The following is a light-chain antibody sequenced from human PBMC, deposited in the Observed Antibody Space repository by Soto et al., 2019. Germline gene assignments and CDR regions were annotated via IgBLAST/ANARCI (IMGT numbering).Light chain of an antibody. CDR3: QQSYKTPLA. J-gene: IGKJ1*01. V-gene: IGKV1-39*01. Sequence: DIQMTQFPTSLSASVGDRVTTTCRASQNIYSYLNWYQQKPGRAPKLLIYSASNLQRGVPSRFSAGGSGTDFTLTITTLQPEDFAVYFCQQSYKTPLAFAQGTKVDIK. CDR2: SAS. CDR1: QNIYSY.